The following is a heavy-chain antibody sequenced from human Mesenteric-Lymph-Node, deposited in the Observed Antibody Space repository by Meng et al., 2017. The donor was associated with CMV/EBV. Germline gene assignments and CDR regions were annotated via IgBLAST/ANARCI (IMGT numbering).Heavy chain of an antibody. Sequence: ASVKVSCKASGYTFTSYDINWVRQATGQGLEWMGWMNPNSGNTGYAQKFQGRVTMTRNTSISTAYMELSSLRSEDTAVYYCARDLWHSSSSRDYYYYYGMDVWGQGTTVTVSS. CDR1: GYTFTSYD. D-gene: IGHD6-6*01. CDR3: ARDLWHSSSSRDYYYYYGMDV. CDR2: MNPNSGNT. V-gene: IGHV1-8*01. J-gene: IGHJ6*02.